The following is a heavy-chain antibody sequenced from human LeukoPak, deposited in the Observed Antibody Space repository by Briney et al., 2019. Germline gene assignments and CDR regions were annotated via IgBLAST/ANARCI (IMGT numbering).Heavy chain of an antibody. CDR3: ARASTSDCWSGYYITYFDY. CDR1: GGSISSYY. D-gene: IGHD3-3*01. J-gene: IGHJ4*02. V-gene: IGHV4-4*07. CDR2: IYTSGST. Sequence: PSETLSLTCTVSGGSISSYYWSWIRQPAGKGLEWIGRIYTSGSTNYNPSLKSRVTMSVDTSKNQFSLKLSSVTAADTAVYYCARASTSDCWSGYYITYFDYWGQGTLVTVSS.